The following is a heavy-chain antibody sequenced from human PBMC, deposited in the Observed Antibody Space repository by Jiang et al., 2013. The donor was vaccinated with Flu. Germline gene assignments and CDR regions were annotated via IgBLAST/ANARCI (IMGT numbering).Heavy chain of an antibody. V-gene: IGHV4-59*01. J-gene: IGHJ3*02. CDR2: IYYSGST. CDR3: ARAGRIPGYCSGGSCYSPGSDAFDI. CDR1: GGSISSYY. D-gene: IGHD2-15*01. Sequence: SGPGLVKPSETLSLTCTVSGGSISSYYWSWIRQPPGKGLEWIGYIYYSGSTNYNPSLKSRVTISVDTSKNQFSLKLSSVTAADTAVYYCARAGRIPGYCSGGSCYSPGSDAFDIWGQGTSGHRLF.